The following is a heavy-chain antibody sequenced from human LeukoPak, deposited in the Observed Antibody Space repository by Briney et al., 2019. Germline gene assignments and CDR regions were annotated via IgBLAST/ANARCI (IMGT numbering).Heavy chain of an antibody. D-gene: IGHD3-22*01. Sequence: VASVKVSCKASGYTFTSYDINWVRQATGQGLEWMGWTNPNSGNTGYAQKFQGRVTTTRNTSISTAYMELSSLRSEDTAVYYCAGGVYDSSVSDAFDIWGQGTMVTVSS. CDR3: AGGVYDSSVSDAFDI. J-gene: IGHJ3*02. CDR1: GYTFTSYD. V-gene: IGHV1-8*01. CDR2: TNPNSGNT.